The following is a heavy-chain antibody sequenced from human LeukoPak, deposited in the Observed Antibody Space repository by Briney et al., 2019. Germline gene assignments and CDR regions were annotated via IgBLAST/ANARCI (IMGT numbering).Heavy chain of an antibody. CDR3: ARSDGYGLVGI. D-gene: IGHD3-10*01. CDR2: INHTGTT. Sequence: TSETLSLTCAVYGGSFSSYYWSWIRQPPGKGLEWIGEINHTGTTNYNPSLKRRLTISVDTSKTQFSLNLTSVTAADTAVYYCARSDGYGLVGIWGQGTMVTVSS. J-gene: IGHJ3*02. CDR1: GGSFSSYY. V-gene: IGHV4-34*01.